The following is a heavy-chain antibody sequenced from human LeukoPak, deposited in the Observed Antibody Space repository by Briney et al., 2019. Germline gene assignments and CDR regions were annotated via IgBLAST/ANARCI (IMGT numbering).Heavy chain of an antibody. CDR1: GFTVSSSY. V-gene: IGHV3-66*01. CDR2: MYSGGNT. Sequence: GGSLRLSCAASGFTVSSSYISWVRQAPGRGLEWVSVMYSGGNTYYADSVKGRFTISRDKSKNTLYLQMNSLRAEDTAVYHCARVQAVFQNFDYWGQGTLVTVSS. CDR3: ARVQAVFQNFDY. J-gene: IGHJ4*02.